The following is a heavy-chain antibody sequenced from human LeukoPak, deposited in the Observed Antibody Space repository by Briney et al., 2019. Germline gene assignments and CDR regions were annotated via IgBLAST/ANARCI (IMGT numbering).Heavy chain of an antibody. CDR1: GYTFTGYY. CDR2: INPNSGGT. V-gene: IGHV1-2*02. CDR3: ARVCGGDCDPDAFDI. D-gene: IGHD2-21*01. J-gene: IGHJ3*02. Sequence: ASVRVSCKASGYTFTGYYMHWVRQAPGQGLEWMGWINPNSGGTNYAQKFQGRVTMTRDTSISTAYMELSRLRSDDTAVYYCARVCGGDCDPDAFDIWGQGTMVTVSS.